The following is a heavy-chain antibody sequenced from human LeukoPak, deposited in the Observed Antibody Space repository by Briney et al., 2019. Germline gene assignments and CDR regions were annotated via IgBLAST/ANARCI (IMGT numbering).Heavy chain of an antibody. Sequence: GGSLRLSCAASGFTFSSYAMSWVRQAPGKGLEAPGKGLEWVSTISASGHATYYPDSVRGRFTISRDNSKSTLHLQMDSLRAATSALYYCAKWPEGATPKFHHWGQGTLVTVSS. CDR3: AKWPEGATPKFHH. J-gene: IGHJ4*02. D-gene: IGHD1-26*01. CDR1: GFTFSSYA. V-gene: IGHV3-23*01. CDR2: ISASGHAT.